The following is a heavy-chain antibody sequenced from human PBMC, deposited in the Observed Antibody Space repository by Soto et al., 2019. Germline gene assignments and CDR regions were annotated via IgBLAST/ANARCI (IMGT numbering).Heavy chain of an antibody. D-gene: IGHD3-10*01. V-gene: IGHV4-34*01. CDR1: GGSFSGYY. Sequence: QVQLQQWGAGLLKPSETLSLTCAVYGGSFSGYYWSWIRQPPGKGLEGIGEINHSGSTNYNPSLKSRVTISVDTSKNQFSLKLCSVTAADTAVYYCAISMVRGVIRCLDYWGQGTLVTVSS. J-gene: IGHJ4*02. CDR3: AISMVRGVIRCLDY. CDR2: INHSGST.